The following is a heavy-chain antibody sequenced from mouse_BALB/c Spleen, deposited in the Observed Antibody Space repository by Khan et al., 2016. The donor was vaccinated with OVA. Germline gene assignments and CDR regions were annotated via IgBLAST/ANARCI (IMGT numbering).Heavy chain of an antibody. J-gene: IGHJ3*01. D-gene: IGHD1-1*01. V-gene: IGHV1-77*01. Sequence: QVRLQQSVPELVNPGASLKVSCKASGYTFTDYIIGWVKQSTRQGLEWIGDIFPGRGTPYYNEKFKDKATLTADKSSNTAHMQLSSLTSEDSAVYFCARGGYSVFAYWGQGTLVTVSA. CDR1: GYTFTDYI. CDR3: ARGGYSVFAY. CDR2: IFPGRGTP.